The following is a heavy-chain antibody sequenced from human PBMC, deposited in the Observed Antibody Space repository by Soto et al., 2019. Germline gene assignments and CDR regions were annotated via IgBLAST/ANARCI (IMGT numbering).Heavy chain of an antibody. CDR3: ARAKDSSVYYSRYFDY. CDR1: GGSISSGDYY. V-gene: IGHV4-30-4*01. D-gene: IGHD3-22*01. Sequence: KTSETLSLTCTVSGGSISSGDYYWSWIRQPPGKGLEWIGYIYYTGSTYYNPSLKSRVTISVDTSKNQFSLKLNSVTAADTAVYYCARAKDSSVYYSRYFDYWGQGTLVTVSS. CDR2: IYYTGST. J-gene: IGHJ4*02.